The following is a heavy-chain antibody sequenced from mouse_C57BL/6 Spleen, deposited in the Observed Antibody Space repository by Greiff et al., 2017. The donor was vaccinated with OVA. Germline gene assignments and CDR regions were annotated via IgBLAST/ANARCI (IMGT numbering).Heavy chain of an antibody. CDR2: IYPGDGDT. CDR1: GYAFSSSW. D-gene: IGHD2-4*01. J-gene: IGHJ3*01. CDR3: ARKNYEGDYDAAWFAY. Sequence: VQLQQSGPELVKPGASVKISCKASGYAFSSSWMNWVKQRPGKGLEWIGRIYPGDGDTNYNGKFKGKATLTADKSSSTAYMQLSGLTSEDSAVYFCARKNYEGDYDAAWFAYWGQGTLVTVSA. V-gene: IGHV1-82*01.